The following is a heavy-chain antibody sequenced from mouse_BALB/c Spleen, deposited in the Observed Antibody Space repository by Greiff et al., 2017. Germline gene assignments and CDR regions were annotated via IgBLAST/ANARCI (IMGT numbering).Heavy chain of an antibody. CDR1: GYSFTGYY. D-gene: IGHD2-2*01. CDR3: ARWLPPSYAMDY. V-gene: IGHV1-31*01. J-gene: IGHJ4*01. CDR2: INPYNGAT. Sequence: EVQLQQSGPELVKPGASVKISCKASGYSFTGYYMHWVKQSHVKSLEWIGRINPYNGATSYNQNFKDKASLTVDKSSSTAYMELHSLTSEDSAVYYCARWLPPSYAMDYWGQGTSVTVSS.